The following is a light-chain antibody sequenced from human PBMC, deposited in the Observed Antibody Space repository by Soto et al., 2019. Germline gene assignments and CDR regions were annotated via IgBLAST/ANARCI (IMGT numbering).Light chain of an antibody. CDR1: QSVSSK. CDR2: GAS. J-gene: IGKJ1*01. CDR3: QQYNNWPGT. V-gene: IGKV3-15*01. Sequence: EIVLTQYPGTLSVSPGERATLSCRASQSVSSKLAWYQQKPGQAPRLLFYGASTGATGIPARFSGGGSETEFTLSISSLQSEDFAVYYCQQYNNWPGTFGQGTKVEIK.